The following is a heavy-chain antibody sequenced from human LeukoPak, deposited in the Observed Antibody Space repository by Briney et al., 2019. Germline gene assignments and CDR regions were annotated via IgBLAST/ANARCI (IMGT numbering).Heavy chain of an antibody. V-gene: IGHV3-30-3*01. D-gene: IGHD1-1*01. Sequence: PGGSLRLSCAASGFTFSSYAMHWVRQAPGKGLEWVAVISYDGSNKYYADSVKGRFTISRDNSKNTLYLQMNSLRAEDTAVYYCARDGPPDLTNLGYWGQGTLVTVSS. J-gene: IGHJ4*02. CDR1: GFTFSSYA. CDR2: ISYDGSNK. CDR3: ARDGPPDLTNLGY.